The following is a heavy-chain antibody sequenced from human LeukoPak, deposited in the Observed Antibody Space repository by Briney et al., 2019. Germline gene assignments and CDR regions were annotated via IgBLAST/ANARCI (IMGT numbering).Heavy chain of an antibody. CDR3: AKSPYSSTWTSHFDS. CDR2: ISNDGGKK. J-gene: IGHJ4*02. V-gene: IGHV3-30*18. D-gene: IGHD6-13*01. Sequence: GGSLRLSCVVSGFTLSDYGMHWVRQAPGKGLEWVAAISNDGGKKYYADSVKGRFTISRDNSKNTLYLQMNSLRVNDTAVYYCAKSPYSSTWTSHFDSWGQGTLVTVSS. CDR1: GFTLSDYG.